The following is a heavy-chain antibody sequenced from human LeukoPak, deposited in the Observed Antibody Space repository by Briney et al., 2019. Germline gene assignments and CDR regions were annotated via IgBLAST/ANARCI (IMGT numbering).Heavy chain of an antibody. J-gene: IGHJ4*02. D-gene: IGHD3-3*01. CDR1: GGSFSGYY. V-gene: IGHV4-34*01. CDR3: ARHSTFFGVVIIKGRVRGPFDY. Sequence: SETLSLTCAVYGGSFSGYYWSWIRQPPGKGLEWIGEINHSGSTNYNPSLKGRVTISVDTSKNQFSLKLSSVTAADTAVYYCARHSTFFGVVIIKGRVRGPFDYWGQGTLVTVSS. CDR2: INHSGST.